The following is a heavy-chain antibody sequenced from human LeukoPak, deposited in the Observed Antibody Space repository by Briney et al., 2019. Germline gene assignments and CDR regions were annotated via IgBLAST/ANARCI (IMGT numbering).Heavy chain of an antibody. CDR2: ISSNGDNT. D-gene: IGHD2-15*01. Sequence: GGSLRLSCSASGFPFNTYSIHWVRQAPGKGLEYVAGISSNGDNTDFADSAKGRFTISRDNSKSTLFLQMNSLRAEDTAVYFCTRDSALLGVAFDLWGQGTVVTVSS. CDR3: TRDSALLGVAFDL. CDR1: GFPFNTYS. V-gene: IGHV3-64D*06. J-gene: IGHJ3*01.